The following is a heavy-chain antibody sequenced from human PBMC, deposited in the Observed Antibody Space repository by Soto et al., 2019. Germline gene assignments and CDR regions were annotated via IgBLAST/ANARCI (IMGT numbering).Heavy chain of an antibody. V-gene: IGHV4-30-2*01. Sequence: QLQLQESGSGLVKPSQTLSLTCAVSGDSISSGGFSWSWIRQPPGKGLEWIGYIYHSGTSFYNPSRKSRVTLSVDGSKNQCSLKVNSVTAADTAVYYCASGSLVPAVNFDYWGLGTLVTVSS. D-gene: IGHD2-2*01. CDR2: IYHSGTS. CDR3: ASGSLVPAVNFDY. CDR1: GDSISSGGFS. J-gene: IGHJ4*02.